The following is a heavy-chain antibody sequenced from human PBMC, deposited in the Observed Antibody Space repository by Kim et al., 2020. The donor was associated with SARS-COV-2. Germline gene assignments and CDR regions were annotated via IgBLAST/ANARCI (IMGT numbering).Heavy chain of an antibody. CDR1: GFAFSTYA. V-gene: IGHV3-23*01. J-gene: IGHJ3*01. D-gene: IGHD6-6*01. CDR2: INDRGDNT. Sequence: GGSLRLSCAASGFAFSTYAMSWVRQAPGKGLEWVSAINDRGDNTYYADSVRGRLTISRDNSKNTLFLQMSSLSPDDTAVYYCARDAKSSRTFWDAFDVWGQGTLVTVSS. CDR3: ARDAKSSRTFWDAFDV.